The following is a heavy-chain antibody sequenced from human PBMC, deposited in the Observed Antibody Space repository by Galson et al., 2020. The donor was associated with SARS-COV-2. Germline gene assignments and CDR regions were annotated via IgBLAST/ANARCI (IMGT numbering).Heavy chain of an antibody. J-gene: IGHJ3*02. Sequence: GESLKISCAASGFSLSSYVMHWGRHAPGKGLEWVAGISGDGNSKHYADSVKGRFTISRDKSTDTLSLEMNSLRAEDTAVYYCAREGYSSGRAPVFAMWGQGTMVTVSS. CDR3: AREGYSSGRAPVFAM. D-gene: IGHD6-19*01. V-gene: IGHV3-30-3*01. CDR1: GFSLSSYV. CDR2: ISGDGNSK.